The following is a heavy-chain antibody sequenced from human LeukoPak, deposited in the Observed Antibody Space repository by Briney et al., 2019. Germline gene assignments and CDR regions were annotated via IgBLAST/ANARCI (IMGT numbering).Heavy chain of an antibody. J-gene: IGHJ4*02. CDR2: ISSSSSTI. CDR1: GFTFSSYS. CDR3: ARAGYCSSTSCYDY. Sequence: GGSLRLSCAASGFTFSSYSMNWVRQAPGKGLEWVSYISSSSSTIYYADSVKGRFTISRDNAKNLLYLQMNSLRAEDTAVYYCARAGYCSSTSCYDYWGQGTLVTVSS. D-gene: IGHD2-2*01. V-gene: IGHV3-48*01.